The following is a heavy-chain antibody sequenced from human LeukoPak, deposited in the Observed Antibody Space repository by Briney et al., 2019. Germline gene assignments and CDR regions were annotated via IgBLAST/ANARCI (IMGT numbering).Heavy chain of an antibody. CDR2: ISSDVSSE. D-gene: IGHD1-26*01. CDR3: VRARVVGVTWVDY. J-gene: IGHJ4*02. Sequence: GRSLRLSCAASGFTFSSYAMHWVRQAPGKGLEWVAVISSDVSSEYYADSVKGRFTISRDNSKNTLYLQMNSLSAEDTAVYYCVRARVVGVTWVDYWGQGTLVTVSS. V-gene: IGHV3-30-3*01. CDR1: GFTFSSYA.